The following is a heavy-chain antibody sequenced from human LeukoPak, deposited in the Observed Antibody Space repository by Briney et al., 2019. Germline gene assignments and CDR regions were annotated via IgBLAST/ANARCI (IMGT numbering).Heavy chain of an antibody. V-gene: IGHV3-49*04. CDR3: SRNGLVDFDY. CDR2: IRRRAYGGAA. Sequence: GGSLRLSCTASGFAFDDFALRWVRQPAGKGLEWVGFIRRRAYGGAAEYAASVKGRFIISRADSKGIAYLQMNSLKTEDTAVYYCSRNGLVDFDYWGQGSRVIVSP. CDR1: GFAFDDFA. J-gene: IGHJ4*02.